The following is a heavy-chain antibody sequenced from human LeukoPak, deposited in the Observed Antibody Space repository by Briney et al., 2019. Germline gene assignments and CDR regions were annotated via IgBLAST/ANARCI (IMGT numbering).Heavy chain of an antibody. V-gene: IGHV1-69*13. CDR1: GGTFSSYA. J-gene: IGHJ5*02. CDR2: IIPIFGTA. D-gene: IGHD4-11*01. Sequence: GASVKVSCKASGGTFSSYAISWVRQAPGQGLEWMGGIIPIFGTANYAQKFQGRVTITADESTSTAYMELSSLRSEDTAVYYCARAETTVTTRNWFDPWGQGALVTVSS. CDR3: ARAETTVTTRNWFDP.